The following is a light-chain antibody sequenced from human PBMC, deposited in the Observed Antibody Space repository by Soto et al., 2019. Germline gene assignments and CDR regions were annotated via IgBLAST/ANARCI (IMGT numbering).Light chain of an antibody. CDR1: SSNIESNY. Sequence: QSVLTQPPSASGTPGQRVTISCSGSSSNIESNYVYWYQQLPGTAPKLLIYRNSQRPSGVPDRFSGSKSDTSASLAISGLRSEDDADYYCATWDDSLSGWVFGGGTKVTVL. J-gene: IGLJ3*02. CDR3: ATWDDSLSGWV. V-gene: IGLV1-47*01. CDR2: RNS.